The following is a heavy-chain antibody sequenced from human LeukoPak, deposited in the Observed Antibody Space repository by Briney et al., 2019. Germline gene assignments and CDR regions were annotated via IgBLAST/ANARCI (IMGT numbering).Heavy chain of an antibody. V-gene: IGHV4-34*01. J-gene: IGHJ6*03. CDR2: INHSGST. CDR1: GGSFSGYY. Sequence: SETLSLTCAVYGGSFSGYYWSWIRQPPGKGLEWIGKINHSGSTNYNASLKSRVTISVDKSKNQFSLKLRSVTAADTAVYYCARGAEVELPYYYLDVWGKGTTVSVSS. D-gene: IGHD1-7*01. CDR3: ARGAEVELPYYYLDV.